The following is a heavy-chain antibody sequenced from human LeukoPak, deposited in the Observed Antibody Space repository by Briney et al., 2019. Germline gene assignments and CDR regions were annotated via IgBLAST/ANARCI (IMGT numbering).Heavy chain of an antibody. V-gene: IGHV1-2*04. CDR3: ARDYPHQRFDY. CDR2: IALVSGDT. Sequence: ASVTVSFTASGYTFTDYWIHWVRQAPGQGIEWMGRIALVSGDTQYAQKFEGCVTMTRDTSISTAYMALSSLTSDDTAVYYCARDYPHQRFDYWGQGTLVTVSS. CDR1: GYTFTDYW. J-gene: IGHJ4*02.